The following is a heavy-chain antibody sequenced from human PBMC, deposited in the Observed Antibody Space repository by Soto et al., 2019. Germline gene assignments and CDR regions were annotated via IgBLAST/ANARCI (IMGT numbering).Heavy chain of an antibody. V-gene: IGHV1-2*04. D-gene: IGHD3-3*01. CDR1: GYTFTGYY. CDR2: INPNSGGT. Sequence: ASVKVSCKASGYTFTGYYMHCVRQAPGQVLEWMGWINPNSGGTNYAQKFQGWVTMTRDTSISTAYMELSRLRSDDTAVYYCARATAYYDFWSGYYTSRPTNYGMDVWGQGTTVTVS. J-gene: IGHJ6*02. CDR3: ARATAYYDFWSGYYTSRPTNYGMDV.